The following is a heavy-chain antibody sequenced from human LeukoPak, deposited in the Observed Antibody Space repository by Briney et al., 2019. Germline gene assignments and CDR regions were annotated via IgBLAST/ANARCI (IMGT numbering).Heavy chain of an antibody. CDR1: GYTFSSYG. V-gene: IGHV1-18*04. CDR2: ISGYNGNT. CDR3: ARDVSGWSYFDY. D-gene: IGHD6-19*01. J-gene: IGHJ4*02. Sequence: GASVKVSCKASGYTFSSYGISWVGQAPGQGLEWMGWISGYNGNTNYAQKLQGRVTMTTDTSTSTAYMELRSLRSDDTAVYYCARDVSGWSYFDYWGQGTLVTVSS.